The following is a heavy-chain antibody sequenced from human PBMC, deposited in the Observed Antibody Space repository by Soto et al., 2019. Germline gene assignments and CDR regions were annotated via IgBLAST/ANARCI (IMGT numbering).Heavy chain of an antibody. CDR2: ISSSSSYI. J-gene: IGHJ4*02. Sequence: EVQLVESGGGLVKPGGSLRISCAASGFTFSSYSMNWVRQAPGKGLEWVSSISSSSSYIYYADSVKGRFTISRDNAKNSLYLQMNSLRAEDTAVYYCARDSAPTPYYYDSSGSPLGYWGQGTLVTVSS. D-gene: IGHD3-22*01. CDR3: ARDSAPTPYYYDSSGSPLGY. V-gene: IGHV3-21*01. CDR1: GFTFSSYS.